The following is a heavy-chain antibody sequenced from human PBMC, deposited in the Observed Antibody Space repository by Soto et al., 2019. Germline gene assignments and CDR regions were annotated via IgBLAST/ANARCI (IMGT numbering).Heavy chain of an antibody. Sequence: PSETLSLTCAVYGGSFSGYYWSWIRQPPGKGLEWIGEINHSGSTNYNPSLKSRVTISVDTSKNQFSLKLSSVTAADTAVYYCARGTSVPAAIFFDYWGQGTLVTVS. D-gene: IGHD3-3*01. CDR3: ARGTSVPAAIFFDY. V-gene: IGHV4-34*01. J-gene: IGHJ4*02. CDR1: GGSFSGYY. CDR2: INHSGST.